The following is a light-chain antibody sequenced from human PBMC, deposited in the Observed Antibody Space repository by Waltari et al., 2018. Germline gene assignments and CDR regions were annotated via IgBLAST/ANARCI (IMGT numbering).Light chain of an antibody. CDR1: QRITTW. CDR3: LQDYIYPWT. J-gene: IGKJ1*01. V-gene: IGKV1-5*03. CDR2: KAS. Sequence: DIQMTQSPSTLSASVGDRVTITCRASQRITTWLAWYQQKPGRAPKLLIYKASTLQSGVPSRFSASGSGTEFTLTISSLQPDDFATYYCLQDYIYPWTFGQGTKVEIK.